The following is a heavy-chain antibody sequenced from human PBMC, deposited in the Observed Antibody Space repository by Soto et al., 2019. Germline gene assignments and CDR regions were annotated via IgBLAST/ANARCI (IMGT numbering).Heavy chain of an antibody. V-gene: IGHV3-30*18. CDR2: MSSDGSNI. D-gene: IGHD1-20*01. Sequence: QVQLVESGGGVVQPGRSLRLSCAASGFTFSTYGMHWVRQAPGKGLEWVAIMSSDGSNINYADSVKGRFTVSRDNSKNTLYLQMNNLRAEDTAVYYCSKAITAFGVCSGNLGQGTL. J-gene: IGHJ1*01. CDR1: GFTFSTYG. CDR3: SKAITAFGVCSGN.